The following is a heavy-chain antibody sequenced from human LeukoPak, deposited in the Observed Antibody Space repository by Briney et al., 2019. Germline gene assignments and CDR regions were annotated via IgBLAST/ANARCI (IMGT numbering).Heavy chain of an antibody. CDR3: ASQRLPGRFDP. CDR1: GGSINSNTYY. D-gene: IGHD6-25*01. V-gene: IGHV4-39*07. J-gene: IGHJ5*02. Sequence: SETLSLTCIVSGGSINSNTYYWGWIRQPPGKGLEWIGSINHSGSTYYNPSLKSRVTVSVDTSKNQFSLKLSSVTAADTAVYYCASQRLPGRFDPWGQGTLVTVSS. CDR2: INHSGST.